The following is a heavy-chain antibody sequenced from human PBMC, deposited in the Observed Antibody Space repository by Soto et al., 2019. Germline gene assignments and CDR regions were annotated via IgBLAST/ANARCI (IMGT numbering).Heavy chain of an antibody. J-gene: IGHJ4*02. V-gene: IGHV3-23*01. CDR1: GFTFSSYA. CDR3: AKDVSSPLLYPVY. D-gene: IGHD2-2*02. Sequence: LRLSCAASGFTFSSYAMSWVRQAPGKGLEWVSAISGSGGSTYYADSVKGRFTISRDNSKNTLYLQMNSLRAEDTAVYYCAKDVSSPLLYPVYWGQGTLVTVSS. CDR2: ISGSGGST.